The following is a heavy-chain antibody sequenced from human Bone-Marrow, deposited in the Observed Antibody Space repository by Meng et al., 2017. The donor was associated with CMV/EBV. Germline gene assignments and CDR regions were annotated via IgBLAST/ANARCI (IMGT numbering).Heavy chain of an antibody. CDR3: ARDRTSSSGHIGRVSDYYYGMDV. J-gene: IGHJ6*01. CDR2: IYYSGST. CDR1: GGSISSYY. V-gene: IGHV4-59*01. D-gene: IGHD6-19*01. Sequence: GSLRLSCTVSGGSISSYYWSWIRQPPGKGLEWIGYIYYSGSTNYNPSLKSRVTISVDTSKNQFSLKLSSVTAADTAVYYCARDRTSSSGHIGRVSDYYYGMDVWGQGTTVTGSS.